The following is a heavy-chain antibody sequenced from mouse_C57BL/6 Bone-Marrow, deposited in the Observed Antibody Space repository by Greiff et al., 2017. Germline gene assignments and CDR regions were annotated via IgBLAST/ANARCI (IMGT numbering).Heavy chain of an antibody. CDR2: INSDGGST. CDR1: EYEFPSHD. J-gene: IGHJ1*03. D-gene: IGHD1-1*01. Sequence: EVQRVESGGGLVQPGESLKLSCESNEYEFPSHDMSWVRKTPEKRLELVAAINSDGGSTYYPDTMERRFIISRDNTKKTLYLQMSSLRSEDTALYYCARHGDYGSSSYWYFDVGGTGTTVTVSS. CDR3: ARHGDYGSSSYWYFDV. V-gene: IGHV5-2*01.